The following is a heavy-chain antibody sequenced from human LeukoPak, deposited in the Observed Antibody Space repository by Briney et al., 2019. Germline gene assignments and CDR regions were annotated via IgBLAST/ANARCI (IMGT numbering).Heavy chain of an antibody. V-gene: IGHV4-59*08. CDR3: ASHTYYYGSGLTFDY. J-gene: IGHJ4*02. D-gene: IGHD3-10*01. Sequence: PSETLSLTCTVSGGSISSYYWSWIRQPPGKGLEWIGYIYYSGSTNYNPSLKSRDTISVDTSKNQFSLKLSSVTAADTAVYYCASHTYYYGSGLTFDYWGQGTLVTVSS. CDR1: GGSISSYY. CDR2: IYYSGST.